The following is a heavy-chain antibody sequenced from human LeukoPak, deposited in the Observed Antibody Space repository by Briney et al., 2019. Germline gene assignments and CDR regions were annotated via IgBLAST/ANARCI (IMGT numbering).Heavy chain of an antibody. CDR2: ISYDGSNK. CDR1: GFTFSSYG. D-gene: IGHD1-26*01. V-gene: IGHV3-30*18. Sequence: GGSLGLSCAASGFTFSSYGMHWVRQAPGKGLEWVAVISYDGSNKYYADSVKGRFTISRDNSKNTLYLQMNSLRAEDTAVYYCAKDQSIGTFDYWGQGTLVTVSS. CDR3: AKDQSIGTFDY. J-gene: IGHJ4*02.